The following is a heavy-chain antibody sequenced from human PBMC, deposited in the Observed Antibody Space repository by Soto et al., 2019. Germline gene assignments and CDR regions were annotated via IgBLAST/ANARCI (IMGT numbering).Heavy chain of an antibody. Sequence: GGSLRLSCAASGFTFDDYAMHWVRQAPGKGLEWVSGISWNSGSIGYADSVKGRFTISRDNAKNSLYLQMNSLGAEDTALYYCAKDTRMTTGYYYYMDVWGKGTKVTVSS. CDR3: AKDTRMTTGYYYYMDV. CDR1: GFTFDDYA. CDR2: ISWNSGSI. V-gene: IGHV3-9*01. J-gene: IGHJ6*03. D-gene: IGHD4-4*01.